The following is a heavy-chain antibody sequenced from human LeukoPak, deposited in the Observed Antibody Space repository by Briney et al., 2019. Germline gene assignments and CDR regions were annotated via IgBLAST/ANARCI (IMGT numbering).Heavy chain of an antibody. CDR2: IYYSGST. D-gene: IGHD4-23*01. V-gene: IGHV4-59*01. J-gene: IGHJ4*02. Sequence: PSETLSLTCTVSGGSISSYYWSWIRQPPEKGLEWIGYIYYSGSTNYNPSLKSRVTISVDTSKNQFSLKLSSVTAADTAVYYCARVPLRWYSFDYWGQGTLVTVSS. CDR1: GGSISSYY. CDR3: ARVPLRWYSFDY.